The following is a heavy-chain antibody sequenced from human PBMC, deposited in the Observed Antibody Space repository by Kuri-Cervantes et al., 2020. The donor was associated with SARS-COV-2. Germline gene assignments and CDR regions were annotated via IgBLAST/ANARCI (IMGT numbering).Heavy chain of an antibody. CDR1: GFTFSSYA. CDR2: ISGSGGST. V-gene: IGHV3-23*01. D-gene: IGHD4-17*01. J-gene: IGHJ6*02. Sequence: GGSLRLSCAAPGFTFSSYAMSWVRQAPGKGLEWVSAISGSGGSTYYADSVKGRFTISRDNAKNTLYLQMNSLRAEDTAVYYCARAPDYGDYYYYGMDAWGQGTTVTVSS. CDR3: ARAPDYGDYYYYGMDA.